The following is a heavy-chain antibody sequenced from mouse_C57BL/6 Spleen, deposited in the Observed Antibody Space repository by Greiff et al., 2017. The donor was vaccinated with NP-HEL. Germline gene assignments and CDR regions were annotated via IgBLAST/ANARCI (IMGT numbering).Heavy chain of an antibody. D-gene: IGHD4-1*01. Sequence: EVQLQQSGPELVKPGASVKIPCKASGYTFTDYNMDWVKQSHGKSLEWIGDINPNNGGTIYNQKFKGKATLTVDKSSSTAYMELRSLTYEDTAVYYCARFSNWYFDSWGQGTTLTVSS. J-gene: IGHJ2*01. CDR1: GYTFTDYN. CDR3: ARFSNWYFDS. CDR2: INPNNGGT. V-gene: IGHV1-18*01.